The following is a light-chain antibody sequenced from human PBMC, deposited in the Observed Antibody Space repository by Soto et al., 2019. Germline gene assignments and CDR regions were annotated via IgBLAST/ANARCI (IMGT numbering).Light chain of an antibody. CDR1: SSDVGGYKY. CDR3: SSYTSSSPCV. CDR2: EVS. Sequence: LTQPASVSGSPGQSITISCTGTSSDVGGYKYVSWYQQYPGKAPKLMMYEVSNRPSGVSNRFSGSKSGNTVSLTISGLQAEDEADYYCSSYTSSSPCVFGTGTKVTVL. V-gene: IGLV2-14*01. J-gene: IGLJ1*01.